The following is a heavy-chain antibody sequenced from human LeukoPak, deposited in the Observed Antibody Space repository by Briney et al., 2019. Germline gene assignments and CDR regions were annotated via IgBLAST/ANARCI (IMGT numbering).Heavy chain of an antibody. J-gene: IGHJ3*02. CDR1: GGTFSSYA. Sequence: ASVKVSCKASGGTFSSYAISWVRQAPGQGLEWMGRIIPILGIANYAQKFQGRVTITRNTSISTAYMELSSLRSEDTAVYYCARSRITMVRGVSDDAFDIWGQGTMVTVSS. D-gene: IGHD3-10*01. CDR3: ARSRITMVRGVSDDAFDI. V-gene: IGHV1-69*04. CDR2: IIPILGIA.